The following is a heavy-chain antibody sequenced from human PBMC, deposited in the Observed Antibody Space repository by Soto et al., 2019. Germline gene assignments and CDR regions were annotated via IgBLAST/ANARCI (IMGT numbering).Heavy chain of an antibody. D-gene: IGHD1-26*01. CDR2: ISGSGGST. CDR3: ATPPWGIVGTTYAFDI. V-gene: IGHV3-23*01. Sequence: GGSLRLSCAASGFTFSSYAMSWVRQAPGKGRGWVSAISGSGGSTYYADSVKGRFTIARDNSKNTLYLQMNSLRAEDTAVYYCATPPWGIVGTTYAFDIWGQGTMVTVSS. CDR1: GFTFSSYA. J-gene: IGHJ3*02.